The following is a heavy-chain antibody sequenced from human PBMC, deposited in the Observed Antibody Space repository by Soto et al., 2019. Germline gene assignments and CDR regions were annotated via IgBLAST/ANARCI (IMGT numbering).Heavy chain of an antibody. CDR2: LYYTGST. D-gene: IGHD3-10*01. V-gene: IGHV4-39*01. J-gene: IGHJ4*02. CDR1: GDSISSVAHY. CDR3: ASMGYHYGSGSYPLDY. Sequence: PSEALSLTCSVSGDSISSVAHYWAWVRQPPGKGLEWIGSLYYTGSTYYNPSLKSRAAISIDTSKNQFSLNLRSVTAADTAVYYCASMGYHYGSGSYPLDYWGQGTLVTVSS.